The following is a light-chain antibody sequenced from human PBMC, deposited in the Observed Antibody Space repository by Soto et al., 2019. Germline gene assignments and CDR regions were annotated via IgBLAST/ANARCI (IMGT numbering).Light chain of an antibody. CDR1: SSDVGSYNR. Sequence: QSVLTQPPSGSGSPGQSVTISCSGTSSDVGSYNRVSWYQQAPGTAPKVMIYEVSNRPSGVPDRFSGSKSGNTASLTISGLQHEHEADYYCSSSTSSNTYVFGTGTKVTV. J-gene: IGLJ1*01. V-gene: IGLV2-18*02. CDR2: EVS. CDR3: SSSTSSNTYV.